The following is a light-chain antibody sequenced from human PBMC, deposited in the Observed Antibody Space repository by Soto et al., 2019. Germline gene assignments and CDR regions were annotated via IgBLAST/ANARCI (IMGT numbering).Light chain of an antibody. J-gene: IGLJ1*01. V-gene: IGLV2-14*01. Sequence: QSVLTQPASVSGSPGQSIIISCTGTGSDIGRSDFVSWFQQLPGSVPKLMIYEVTGRPSGTSDRFSGSKSGNTASLTISGLQPEDEADYYCISCTSVNIRCVFGTGTKDTVL. CDR3: ISCTSVNIRCV. CDR2: EVT. CDR1: GSDIGRSDF.